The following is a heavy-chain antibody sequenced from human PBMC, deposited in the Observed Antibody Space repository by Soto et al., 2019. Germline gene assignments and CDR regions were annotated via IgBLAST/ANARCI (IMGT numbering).Heavy chain of an antibody. V-gene: IGHV3-30*03. CDR2: ISYDENNK. CDR3: ARVDSSSWYYYGMDV. Sequence: GGSLRLSCAASGFIFSSYGMHWVRQAPGKGLEWVAVISYDENNKHYADSVKGRFTISRDNSKNTLYLQMNSLRAEDTAVYYCARVDSSSWYYYGMDVWGQGTTVTVSS. CDR1: GFIFSSYG. D-gene: IGHD6-13*01. J-gene: IGHJ6*02.